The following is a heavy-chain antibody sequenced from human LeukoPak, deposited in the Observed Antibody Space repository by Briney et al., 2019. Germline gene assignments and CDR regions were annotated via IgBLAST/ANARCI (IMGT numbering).Heavy chain of an antibody. CDR2: INPNSGGA. J-gene: IGHJ4*02. V-gene: IGHV1-2*02. D-gene: IGHD6-13*01. Sequence: ASVRVSCKASGYTFTEYYMHWVRQAPGQGLEWMGWINPNSGGANYAENFQGRVTMTRDTSISTAYMELSRLRSDDTAVYYCAREAIAAAGTYVFDYWGQGTLVTVSS. CDR3: AREAIAAAGTYVFDY. CDR1: GYTFTEYY.